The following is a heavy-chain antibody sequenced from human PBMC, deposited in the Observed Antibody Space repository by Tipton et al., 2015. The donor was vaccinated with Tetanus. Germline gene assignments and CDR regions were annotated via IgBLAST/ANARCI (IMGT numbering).Heavy chain of an antibody. CDR2: INPNSGGT. CDR1: GYTFTGYY. Sequence: QSGPEVKKPGASVKVSCKASGYTFTGYYMHWVRQAPGQGLEWMGRINPNSGGTNYAQKFQGRVTMTRDTSISTAYMELSRLRSDDTAVYYCARDRVSGWSGFLSGTDWFDPWGQGTLVTVSS. J-gene: IGHJ5*02. V-gene: IGHV1-2*06. D-gene: IGHD6-19*01. CDR3: ARDRVSGWSGFLSGTDWFDP.